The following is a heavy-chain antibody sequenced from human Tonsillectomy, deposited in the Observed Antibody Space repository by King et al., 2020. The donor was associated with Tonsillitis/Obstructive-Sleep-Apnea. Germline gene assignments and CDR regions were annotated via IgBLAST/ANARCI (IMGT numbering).Heavy chain of an antibody. V-gene: IGHV3-30*04. CDR2: ISYDGSNK. J-gene: IGHJ4*02. Sequence: VQLVESGGGVVQPGRSLRLSCAASGFTFSSYAMHWVRQAPGKGLEWVALISYDGSNKFYADSVKGRFTISRDNSKNTLYLQMNILRAEDTAVYYCARDPSHSYGLGGYFDYWGQGTLVTVSS. D-gene: IGHD5-18*01. CDR1: GFTFSSYA. CDR3: ARDPSHSYGLGGYFDY.